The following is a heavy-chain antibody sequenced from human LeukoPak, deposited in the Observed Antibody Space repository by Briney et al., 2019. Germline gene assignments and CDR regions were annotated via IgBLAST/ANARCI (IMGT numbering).Heavy chain of an antibody. CDR2: LSYDGSNK. D-gene: IGHD6-19*01. V-gene: IGHV3-30*18. J-gene: IGHJ4*02. CDR3: AKDLVELQGGWYGVLGDY. CDR1: GFTFSNYG. Sequence: VKPGRSLRLSCAASGFTFSNYGMHWVRQAPGKGLEWVAVLSYDGSNKYYRDSVRGRFTISRDNSRNTLYLQMNSLRAEDTALYYCAKDLVELQGGWYGVLGDYWGQGTLVTVSS.